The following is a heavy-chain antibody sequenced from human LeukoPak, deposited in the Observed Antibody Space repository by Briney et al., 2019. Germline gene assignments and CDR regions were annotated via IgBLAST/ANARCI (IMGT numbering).Heavy chain of an antibody. CDR3: ARDRGYSSSPDAFDI. J-gene: IGHJ3*02. V-gene: IGHV4-39*07. D-gene: IGHD6-13*01. Sequence: PSETLSLTCTVSGGSISSSSYYWGWIRQPPGKGLEWIGSIYYSGSTYYNPSLKSRVTISVDTSKNQFSLKLSSVTAADTAVYYCARDRGYSSSPDAFDIWGQGTMVTVSS. CDR2: IYYSGST. CDR1: GGSISSSSYY.